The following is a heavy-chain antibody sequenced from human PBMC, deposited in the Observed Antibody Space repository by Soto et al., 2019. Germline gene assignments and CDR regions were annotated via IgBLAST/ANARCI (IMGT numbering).Heavy chain of an antibody. V-gene: IGHV3-66*01. CDR1: GFTVSNNY. Sequence: EVQLVESGGALVQPGGSLRLSCAASGFTVSNNYMSWVRQAPGKGLEWVSLIYSGGTTSYADSVKGRFPISRDSSKNTLNLQMNSLRAEDTAVYYCARNSGSKLGPRTAGEGHWGQGTLVTVSS. CDR2: IYSGGTT. J-gene: IGHJ4*02. D-gene: IGHD7-27*01. CDR3: ARNSGSKLGPRTAGEGH.